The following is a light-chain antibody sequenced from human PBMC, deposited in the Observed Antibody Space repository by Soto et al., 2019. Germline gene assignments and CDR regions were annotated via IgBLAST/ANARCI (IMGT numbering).Light chain of an antibody. Sequence: EIVFTHSPVTLSLSPGERATLSCRASQSVSSYLAWYQQKPGQAPRLLIYDASNRATGIPARFSGSGSGTDFTLTIDNLEPEDFAVYYCQQRSNWLPITFGQGTRLEIK. CDR1: QSVSSY. J-gene: IGKJ5*01. CDR3: QQRSNWLPIT. CDR2: DAS. V-gene: IGKV3-11*01.